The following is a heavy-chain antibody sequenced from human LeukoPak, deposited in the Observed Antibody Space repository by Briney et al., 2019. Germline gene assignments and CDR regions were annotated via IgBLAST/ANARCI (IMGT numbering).Heavy chain of an antibody. V-gene: IGHV3-21*01. CDR2: IYSSGGYM. Sequence: GGSLRLSCEASGFTFNTYSMNWAGQAPEKGLEGVSSIYSSGGYMFYADSVKGRFIISRDNDKESLYVQMNRLRVEDTAVYYCLRGDRRDYWGQGTLVTVSS. J-gene: IGHJ4*02. CDR3: LRGDRRDY. CDR1: GFTFNTYS.